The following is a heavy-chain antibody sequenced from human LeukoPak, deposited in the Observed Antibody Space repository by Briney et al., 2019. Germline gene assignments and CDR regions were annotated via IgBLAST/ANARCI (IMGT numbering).Heavy chain of an antibody. CDR1: GGSFSGYY. V-gene: IGHV4-34*01. J-gene: IGHJ4*02. CDR2: INHSGST. Sequence: SETLSLTCAVYGGSFSGYYWSWIRQPPGKGLEWIGEINHSGSTNYNPSLKSRVTISVDTSKNQFSLKLSSVTAADTAVYCCARGRGSIDYWGQGTLVTVSS. CDR3: ARGRGSIDY. D-gene: IGHD6-6*01.